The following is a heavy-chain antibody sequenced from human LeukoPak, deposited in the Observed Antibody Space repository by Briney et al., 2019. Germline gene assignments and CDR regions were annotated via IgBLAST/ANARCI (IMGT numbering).Heavy chain of an antibody. CDR2: ISSSSSYI. Sequence: GGSLRLSCAASGFTFSSYSMNWVRQALGKGLEWVSSISSSSSYIYYADSVKGRFTISRDNAKNSLYLQMNSLRAEDTAVYYCARGPPRTYYDFWSGYLRCDYWGQGTLVTVSS. V-gene: IGHV3-21*01. CDR3: ARGPPRTYYDFWSGYLRCDY. J-gene: IGHJ4*02. D-gene: IGHD3-3*01. CDR1: GFTFSSYS.